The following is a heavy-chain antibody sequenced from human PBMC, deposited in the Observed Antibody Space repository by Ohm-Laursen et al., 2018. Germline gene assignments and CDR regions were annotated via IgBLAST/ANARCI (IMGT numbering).Heavy chain of an antibody. V-gene: IGHV3-66*01. Sequence: GSLRLSCAATGFSFSNAWMTWVRQAPGKGLEWVAVLYRSDYTHIADSVKGRFTISRDTSKNTVNLQMNSLRVEDTAVYYCARGKYDSSGYDIVVYALDIWGQGTMVTVSS. CDR1: GFSFSNAW. D-gene: IGHD3-22*01. CDR2: LYRSDYT. J-gene: IGHJ3*02. CDR3: ARGKYDSSGYDIVVYALDI.